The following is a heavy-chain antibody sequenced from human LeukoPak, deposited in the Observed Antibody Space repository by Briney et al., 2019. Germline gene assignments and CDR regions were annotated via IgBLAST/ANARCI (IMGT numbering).Heavy chain of an antibody. J-gene: IGHJ3*02. V-gene: IGHV3-66*01. D-gene: IGHD1-26*01. CDR1: GFTVSSDY. CDR2: INIAGTA. Sequence: GGSLRLSCAASGFTVSSDYMSWGRQAPGKGLEWVSLINIAGTAMYEASVRGTFTISRDTSKSRLYIQMDRLRAEETALYCCARGGTGIYWCIDSWGEGRMVTVSA. CDR3: ARGGTGIYWCIDS.